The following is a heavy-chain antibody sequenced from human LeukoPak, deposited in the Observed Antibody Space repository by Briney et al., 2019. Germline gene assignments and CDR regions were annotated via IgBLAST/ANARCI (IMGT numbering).Heavy chain of an antibody. J-gene: IGHJ4*02. D-gene: IGHD6-13*01. CDR2: INLNSGGT. CDR1: GYTFTGYY. V-gene: IGHV1-2*02. CDR3: ARKQQLAYFPDY. Sequence: ASVKVSCKASGYTFTGYYMHWVRQAPGQGLEWMGWINLNSGGTNYAQNFQGRVTLTRDTPISTAYMELSSLTSDDTAVYYCARKQQLAYFPDYWGQGSLVTVSS.